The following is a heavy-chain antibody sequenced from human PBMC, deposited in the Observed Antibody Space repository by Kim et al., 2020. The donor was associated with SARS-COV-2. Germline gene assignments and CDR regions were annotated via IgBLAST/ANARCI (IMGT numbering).Heavy chain of an antibody. CDR2: INHDGTTI. D-gene: IGHD3-9*01. CDR3: ATFDGSAPFDY. J-gene: IGHJ4*02. Sequence: GGSLRLSCAASGFTFSDYWMHWVRQAPGKGLVWISRINHDGTTINYADSVKGRFTISRDNAKNTLYLQMNSLRAGDMAVYYCATFDGSAPFDYWGQGTLVTVSS. CDR1: GFTFSDYW. V-gene: IGHV3-74*01.